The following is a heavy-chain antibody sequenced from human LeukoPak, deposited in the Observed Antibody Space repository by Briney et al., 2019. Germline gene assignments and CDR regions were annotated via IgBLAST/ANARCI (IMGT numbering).Heavy chain of an antibody. CDR3: ARYLGFVVVVAATHDAFDI. CDR2: IYPGDSDT. CDR1: GYSFTSYW. J-gene: IGHJ3*02. D-gene: IGHD2-15*01. Sequence: GESLKISCKGPGYSFTSYWIGWVRQMPGKGLEWMGIIYPGDSDTRYSPSFQGQVTISADKSISTAYLQWSSLKASDTAMYYCARYLGFVVVVAATHDAFDIWGQGTMVTVSS. V-gene: IGHV5-51*01.